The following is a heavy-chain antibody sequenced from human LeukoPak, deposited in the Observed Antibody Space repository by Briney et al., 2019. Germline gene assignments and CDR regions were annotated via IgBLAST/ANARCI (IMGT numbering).Heavy chain of an antibody. CDR3: VRQSMIVLIKDFDH. CDR2: ISYDGSNK. CDR1: GFTFDTYV. Sequence: GGSLRLSCAASGFTFDTYVMHWVRQAPGKGLEWVALISYDGSNKDYADSVKGRFTISRDNSKNTLNLQMNSLRADDTAVYYCVRQSMIVLIKDFDHWGQGTLVTVSS. J-gene: IGHJ4*02. V-gene: IGHV3-30-3*01. D-gene: IGHD3-22*01.